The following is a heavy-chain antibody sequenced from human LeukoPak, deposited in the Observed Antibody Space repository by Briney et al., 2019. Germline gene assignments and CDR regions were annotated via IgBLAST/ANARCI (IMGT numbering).Heavy chain of an antibody. D-gene: IGHD5-18*01. J-gene: IGHJ2*01. CDR3: ARDGGGLWLRPDWYFDL. CDR1: GGSISSYY. Sequence: SETLSLTCTVSGGSISSYYWSWIRQPPGKGLEWIGYIYYSGSTNYNPSLKSRVTISVDTSKNQFSLKLSSVTAADTAVYYCARDGGGLWLRPDWYFDLWGRGTLVTVSS. V-gene: IGHV4-59*01. CDR2: IYYSGST.